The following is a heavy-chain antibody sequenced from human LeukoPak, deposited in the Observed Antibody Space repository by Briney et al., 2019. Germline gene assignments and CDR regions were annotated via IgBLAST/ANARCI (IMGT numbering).Heavy chain of an antibody. CDR1: GGSISSYY. J-gene: IGHJ4*02. D-gene: IGHD3-22*01. CDR2: IYYSGST. CDR3: ARSDSSGYYTVFDH. Sequence: SETLSLTCTVSGGSISSYYWSWLRQPPGKGLEWVGYIYYSGSTNYNPSLKSRVTISVDTSKNQFSLKLSSVTAADTAVYYCARSDSSGYYTVFDHWGQGTLVTVSS. V-gene: IGHV4-59*01.